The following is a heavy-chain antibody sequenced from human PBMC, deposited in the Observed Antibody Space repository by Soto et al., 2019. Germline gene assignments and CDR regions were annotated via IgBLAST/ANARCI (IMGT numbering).Heavy chain of an antibody. Sequence: PGGSLRLSCAASGFRFSDTGIHWVRQAPGKGLEWVAVTSYDGSAKYYGDSVKGRFTISRDNSKNTLYLQMDSLRPGDTAVYYCAKERSRLSVTLGGMDVWGQGTTVTVSS. J-gene: IGHJ6*02. CDR3: AKERSRLSVTLGGMDV. D-gene: IGHD6-6*01. CDR1: GFRFSDTG. V-gene: IGHV3-30*18. CDR2: TSYDGSAK.